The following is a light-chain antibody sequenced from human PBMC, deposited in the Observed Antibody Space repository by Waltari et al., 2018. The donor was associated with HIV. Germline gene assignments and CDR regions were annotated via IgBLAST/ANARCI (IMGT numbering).Light chain of an antibody. J-gene: IGKJ3*01. V-gene: IGKV1-39*01. Sequence: DIQMTQSPSSLSASVGYIITLTCRASQNIFSHLRCYQKKPSNAPRLLVFAASSLQSGVPSRFSGSGTGADFTITISSLQPEDFGTYYCQQTFSATFTFGPGTKVDIK. CDR1: QNIFSH. CDR2: AAS. CDR3: QQTFSATFT.